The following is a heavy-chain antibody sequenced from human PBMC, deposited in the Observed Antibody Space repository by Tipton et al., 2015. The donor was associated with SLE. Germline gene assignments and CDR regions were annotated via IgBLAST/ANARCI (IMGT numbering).Heavy chain of an antibody. D-gene: IGHD3-10*01. CDR2: IYYSGST. Sequence: TLSLTCTVSGGSISSGGYYWSWIRQHPGKGLEWIGYIYYSGSTYYNPSLKSRATISVDTSENQFSLKLSSVTAADTAVYYCARVDGSGSYYLLDYWGQGTLVTVSS. CDR1: GGSISSGGYY. J-gene: IGHJ4*02. CDR3: ARVDGSGSYYLLDY. V-gene: IGHV4-31*03.